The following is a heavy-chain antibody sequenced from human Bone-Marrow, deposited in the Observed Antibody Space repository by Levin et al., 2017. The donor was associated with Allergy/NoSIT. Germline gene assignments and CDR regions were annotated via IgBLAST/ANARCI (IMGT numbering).Heavy chain of an antibody. CDR3: ARDLSCVTTGCLDAEYFQD. Sequence: GESLKISCVASGFSFSTYSMNWVRQAPGKGLEWVSYISSSSSTIHYADSVKGRFTISRDNAKNSLYLQMNSLRDEDTAVYYCARDLSCVTTGCLDAEYFQDWGQGALVTVSS. CDR2: ISSSSSTI. CDR1: GFSFSTYS. J-gene: IGHJ1*01. D-gene: IGHD3-22*01. V-gene: IGHV3-48*02.